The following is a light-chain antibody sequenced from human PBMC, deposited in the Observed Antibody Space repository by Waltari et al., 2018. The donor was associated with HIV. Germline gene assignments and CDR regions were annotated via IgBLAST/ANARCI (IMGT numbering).Light chain of an antibody. Sequence: QPVLTQPPSASASLGASVTLTCTLISGYSNYNVDWHQQRPGQGPRFVMRVGTGGIVGSKGDGIPDRFSVLGSGLNRYLTIKNIQEEDESDYHCGADHGSGSNFVRVFGGGTKLTVL. V-gene: IGLV9-49*01. CDR2: VGTGGIVG. CDR1: SGYSNYN. J-gene: IGLJ3*02. CDR3: GADHGSGSNFVRV.